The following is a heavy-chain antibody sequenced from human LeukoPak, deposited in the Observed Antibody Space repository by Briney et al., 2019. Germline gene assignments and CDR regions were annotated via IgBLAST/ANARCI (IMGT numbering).Heavy chain of an antibody. V-gene: IGHV4-59*01. CDR3: ATVTMTSTILSFDY. Sequence: SETLSLTCTVSGASMSDYFWTWIRQTPGKGLEWVGYSFFGGSTSYNPSLKSRVAISVDTSKNVFSLQPSSATAEDTAVYFCATVTMTSTILSFDYWGRGTLVTVSS. J-gene: IGHJ4*02. CDR1: GASMSDYF. CDR2: SFFGGST. D-gene: IGHD3-9*01.